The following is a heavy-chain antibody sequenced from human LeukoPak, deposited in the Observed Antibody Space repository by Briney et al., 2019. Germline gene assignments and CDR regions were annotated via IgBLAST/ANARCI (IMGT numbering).Heavy chain of an antibody. D-gene: IGHD3-22*01. CDR2: IYSGGNT. V-gene: IGHV3-53*01. Sequence: GGSLRLSCAASGLTVSSNCMSWVRQAPGKGLEWVSFIYSGGNTYYADSVKGRFTISRDDSKNTVHLQMNSLRAEDTAVYYCARRAGDYSHPYDYWGQGTLVTVSS. CDR3: ARRAGDYSHPYDY. CDR1: GLTVSSNC. J-gene: IGHJ4*02.